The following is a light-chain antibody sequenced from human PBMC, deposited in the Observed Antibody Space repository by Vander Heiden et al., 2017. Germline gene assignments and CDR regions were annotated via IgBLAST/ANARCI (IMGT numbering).Light chain of an antibody. Sequence: DIVLTQSPGTLSLSPGERATLSCRVSQSVSSHYLAWYQKKPGQAPRLLMYDASSRATGISDRFSGSGSWTDFTLTITRLEPEDFAVYYCQQNRTFGQGTKVEIK. V-gene: IGKV3-20*01. CDR1: QSVSSHY. J-gene: IGKJ1*01. CDR2: DAS. CDR3: QQNRT.